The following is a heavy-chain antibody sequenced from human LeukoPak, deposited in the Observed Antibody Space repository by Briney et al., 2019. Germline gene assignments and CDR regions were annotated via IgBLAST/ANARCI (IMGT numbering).Heavy chain of an antibody. Sequence: ASVKVSCKASGYTFTHYHIHWVRQAPGQGLEWIAWINPDGGSTKYAQKFQGRVTMTSDTSISTVYMELSRLTSDDTAVYYCARGGYCTSSSCYLPDYWGQGTLVTVSS. D-gene: IGHD2-2*01. CDR3: ARGGYCTSSSCYLPDY. J-gene: IGHJ4*02. CDR2: INPDGGST. CDR1: GYTFTHYH. V-gene: IGHV1-2*02.